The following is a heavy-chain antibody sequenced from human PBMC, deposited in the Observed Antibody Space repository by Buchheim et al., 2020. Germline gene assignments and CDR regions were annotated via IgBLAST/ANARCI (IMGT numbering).Heavy chain of an antibody. J-gene: IGHJ4*02. CDR2: IYYIGSP. V-gene: IGHV4-39*07. D-gene: IGHD6-19*01. CDR3: AGVVGGWYVGY. Sequence: QLQLQESGPGLVKPSETLSLTCTVSGGSISSSSYYWGWIRQPPGKGLEWIGSIYYIGSPYYNPSLKSRVTISVDTSRTQFSLKLSSVAAADTAVYYCAGVVGGWYVGYWGQGTL. CDR1: GGSISSSSYY.